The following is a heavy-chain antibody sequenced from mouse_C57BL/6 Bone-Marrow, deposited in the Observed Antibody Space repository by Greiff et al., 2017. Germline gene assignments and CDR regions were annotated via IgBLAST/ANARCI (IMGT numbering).Heavy chain of an antibody. D-gene: IGHD2-3*01. CDR1: GFNIKDDY. V-gene: IGHV14-4*01. Sequence: VQLQQSGAELVRPGASVKLSCTASGFNIKDDYMHWVKQRPEQGLEWIGWIDPDNGDTKYASKFQGKATITADTSSNTAYLQLSSLTSEDTAVYYCTRWFYFDYWGQGTTLTVSS. J-gene: IGHJ2*01. CDR3: TRWFYFDY. CDR2: IDPDNGDT.